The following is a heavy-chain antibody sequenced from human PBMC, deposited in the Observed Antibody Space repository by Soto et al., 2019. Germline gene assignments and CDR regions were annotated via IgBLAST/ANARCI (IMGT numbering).Heavy chain of an antibody. CDR1: GDSVTTNHW. Sequence: AETLSLTCAVSGDSVTTNHWWSVVRQAPGKGLEWIGEAYHNGLTNYNPSLKSRVTMSVDTSKNQFPLKLTSVTAADTAIYYCARDAAVPGESDRFDYWGQGTLVTVSS. J-gene: IGHJ4*02. V-gene: IGHV4-4*02. CDR3: ARDAAVPGESDRFDY. D-gene: IGHD2-15*01. CDR2: AYHNGLT.